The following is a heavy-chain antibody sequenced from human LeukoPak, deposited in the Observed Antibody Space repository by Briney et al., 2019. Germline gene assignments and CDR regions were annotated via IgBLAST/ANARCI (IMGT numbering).Heavy chain of an antibody. D-gene: IGHD2-15*01. Sequence: PGGSLRLSCAASGFTLSAYWMHWVRQAPGKGLMWVSRIEGDGNRITYADVVKGRFTMSRDNVKNTLYLQMNSLRVEDTAVYYCARDPRNVGLAPWGQGTLVTVSS. CDR1: GFTLSAYW. CDR3: ARDPRNVGLAP. CDR2: IEGDGNRI. V-gene: IGHV3-74*01. J-gene: IGHJ5*02.